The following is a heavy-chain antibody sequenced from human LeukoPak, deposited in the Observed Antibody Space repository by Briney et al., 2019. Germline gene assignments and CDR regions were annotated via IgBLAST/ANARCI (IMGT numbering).Heavy chain of an antibody. CDR1: GFIFSHHG. V-gene: IGHV3-23*01. D-gene: IGHD3-10*01. CDR2: IRTDGVTT. CDR3: ARGFRGSGTLDY. Sequence: GGSLRLSCAASGFIFSHHGMNWVRQAPGKGLEWVSGIRTDGVTTYYADSVKGRFIISRDNSKNTLYLQMNSLRAEDTAVYYCARGFRGSGTLDYWGQGTLVTVSS. J-gene: IGHJ4*02.